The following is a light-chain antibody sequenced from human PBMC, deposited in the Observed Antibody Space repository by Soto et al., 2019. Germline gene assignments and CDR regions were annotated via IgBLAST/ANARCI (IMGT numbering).Light chain of an antibody. V-gene: IGLV2-14*03. J-gene: IGLJ3*02. CDR3: SSYTSSNTVV. CDR2: DVN. Sequence: QSALTQPASVSGSPGQSITISCTGTSSDIGAYNYVGWYQQHPGQAPKLMTYDVNNRPSGVSDRFSAPKSGNTASLTIAWLQAEDEADYYCSSYTSSNTVVFGGGTQLTVL. CDR1: SSDIGAYNY.